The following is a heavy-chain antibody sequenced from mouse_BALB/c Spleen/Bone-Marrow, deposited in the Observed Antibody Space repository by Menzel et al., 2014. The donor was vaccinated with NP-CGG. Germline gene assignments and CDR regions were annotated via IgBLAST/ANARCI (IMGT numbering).Heavy chain of an antibody. CDR1: RFNIKDTY. CDR2: IDPANGNT. V-gene: IGHV14-3*02. J-gene: IGHJ3*01. Sequence: VQLQQSGAELVKPGASVKLSCTASRFNIKDTYILWVKQRPEQGLEWIGRIDPANGNTKYGPKFQGKATITADTSSNTAYLQLSSLTSEDTAVYSCARGKGIYLGSAYRGPATLVTVSA. CDR3: ARGKGIYLGSAY. D-gene: IGHD2-1*01.